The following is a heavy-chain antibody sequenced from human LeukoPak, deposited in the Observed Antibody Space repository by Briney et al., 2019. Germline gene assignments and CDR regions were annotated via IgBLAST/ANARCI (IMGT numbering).Heavy chain of an antibody. V-gene: IGHV6-1*01. CDR3: ARGNHGMGVALFHS. J-gene: IGHJ4*02. CDR1: GDSVSNNNAA. CDR2: TYCRSKCYN. Sequence: SQTLSLTCAISGDSVSNNNAAWNWIRQSPSRGLEWLGRTYCRSKCYNDYAVSVKSRITINADTSNNQASLQLNSVTPEDTAVYFCARGNHGMGVALFHSWGQGTLVTVSS. D-gene: IGHD6-19*01.